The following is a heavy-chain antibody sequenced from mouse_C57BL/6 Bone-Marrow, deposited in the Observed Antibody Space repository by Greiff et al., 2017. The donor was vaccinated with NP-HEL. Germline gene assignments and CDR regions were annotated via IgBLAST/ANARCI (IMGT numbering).Heavy chain of an antibody. D-gene: IGHD6-1*01. V-gene: IGHV1-81*01. Sequence: QVQLQQSGAELARPGASVKLSCKASGYTFTSYGISWVKQRTGQGLEWIGEIYPRSGNTYYNEKFKGKATLTADKSSSTAYMELRSLTSEDSAVYFCASPSLDYWGQGTTLTVSS. CDR2: IYPRSGNT. CDR1: GYTFTSYG. CDR3: ASPSLDY. J-gene: IGHJ2*01.